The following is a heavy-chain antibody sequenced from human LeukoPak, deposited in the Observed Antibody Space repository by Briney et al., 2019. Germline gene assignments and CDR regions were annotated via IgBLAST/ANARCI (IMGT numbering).Heavy chain of an antibody. D-gene: IGHD3-10*01. V-gene: IGHV3-23*01. CDR3: ARGRGYYYNMDD. CDR2: ISSSGGRT. CDR1: GFTFSSHA. Sequence: PGGSLRLSCAASGFTFSSHAMNWVRQGLGKGLECVSAISSSGGRTYYADSVEGRFTISRDRSKNTLNLQMKSLRVEDTAVYFCARGRGYYYNMDDWGKGTTVTVSS. J-gene: IGHJ6*03.